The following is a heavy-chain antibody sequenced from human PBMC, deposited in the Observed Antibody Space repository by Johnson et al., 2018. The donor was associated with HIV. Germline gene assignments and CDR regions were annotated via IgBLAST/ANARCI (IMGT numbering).Heavy chain of an antibody. Sequence: VQLVESGGGVVQPGRSLRLSCAASGFTFGSYGIHWVRQVPGKGLEWVAVISYDGNNIYYSDSVKGRFPISRDNSKNTLYLQMDALRPGDTGIYYCARVQIAARWSNAFDFWGQGTMVTVSS. V-gene: IGHV3-30*03. CDR1: GFTFGSYG. CDR2: ISYDGNNI. D-gene: IGHD6-6*01. J-gene: IGHJ3*01. CDR3: ARVQIAARWSNAFDF.